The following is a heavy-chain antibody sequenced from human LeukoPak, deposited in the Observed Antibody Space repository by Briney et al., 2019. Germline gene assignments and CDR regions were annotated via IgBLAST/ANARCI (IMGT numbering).Heavy chain of an antibody. CDR1: GFTFSSYA. V-gene: IGHV3-23*01. CDR3: AKDGLYDYVWGSYRLVNWFDP. D-gene: IGHD3-16*02. CDR2: ISGSGGST. J-gene: IGHJ5*02. Sequence: GGSLRLSCAASGFTFSSYAMSWVRQAPGKGLEWVSAISGSGGSTYYADSVKGRFTISRDNSKNTLYLQMNSLRAEDTAVYYCAKDGLYDYVWGSYRLVNWFDPWGQGTLVTVSS.